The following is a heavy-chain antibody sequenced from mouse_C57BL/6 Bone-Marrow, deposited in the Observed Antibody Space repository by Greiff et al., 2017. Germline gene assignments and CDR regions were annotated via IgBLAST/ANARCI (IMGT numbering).Heavy chain of an antibody. J-gene: IGHJ4*01. CDR3: AIEDHYGSSYYAMDY. CDR2: IHPSDSDT. D-gene: IGHD1-1*01. V-gene: IGHV1-74*01. Sequence: QVQLQQPGAELVKPGASVKVSCKASGYTFTSYWMHWVKQRPGQGLEWIGRIHPSDSDTNYNQKFKGKATLTVDKSSSTAYMQLSSLTAEDSAVDYCAIEDHYGSSYYAMDYWGQGTSVTVSS. CDR1: GYTFTSYW.